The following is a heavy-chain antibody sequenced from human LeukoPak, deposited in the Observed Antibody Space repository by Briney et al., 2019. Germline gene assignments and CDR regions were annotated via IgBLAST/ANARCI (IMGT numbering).Heavy chain of an antibody. J-gene: IGHJ4*02. CDR2: IRRNAYGGTT. Sequence: GGTLRLSCAASGFTFSSYGMSWFRQAPGKGLEWVGFIRRNAYGGTTEDAASVKGRFTISRDDSKSIAYLQMNSLKTEDTAVYYCTRAPYSSRYYFDYWGQGTLVTVSS. V-gene: IGHV3-49*03. D-gene: IGHD6-13*01. CDR3: TRAPYSSRYYFDY. CDR1: GFTFSSYG.